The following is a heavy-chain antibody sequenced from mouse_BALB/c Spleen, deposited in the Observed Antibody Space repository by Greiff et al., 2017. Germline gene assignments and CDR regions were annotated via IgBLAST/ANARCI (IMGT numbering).Heavy chain of an antibody. CDR2: IDPENGDT. CDR1: GFNIKDYY. CDR3: NAEDRYGPFAY. J-gene: IGHJ3*01. Sequence: EVKLQESGAELVRSGASVKLSCTASGFNIKDYYMHWVKQRPEQGLEWIGWIDPENGDTEYAPKFQGKATMTADTSSNTAYLQLSSLTSEDTAVYYCNAEDRYGPFAYWGQGTLVTVSA. V-gene: IGHV14-4*02. D-gene: IGHD2-14*01.